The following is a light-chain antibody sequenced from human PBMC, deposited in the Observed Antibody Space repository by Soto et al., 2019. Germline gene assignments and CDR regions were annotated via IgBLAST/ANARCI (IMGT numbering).Light chain of an antibody. V-gene: IGKV3-20*01. Sequence: EIVLTQSPGTLSLSPGEGATLSCRASQSVSSTYLAWYQQKAGQAPRLLIYGASSRATGNPDRFSGSGSGTDFTRTISRLEPEAFAVYYCQQYGSSPQTFGQGTKVEIK. CDR3: QQYGSSPQT. CDR1: QSVSSTY. CDR2: GAS. J-gene: IGKJ1*01.